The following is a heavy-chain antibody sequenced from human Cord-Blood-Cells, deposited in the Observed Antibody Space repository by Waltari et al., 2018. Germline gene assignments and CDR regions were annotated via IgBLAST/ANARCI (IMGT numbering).Heavy chain of an antibody. D-gene: IGHD1-26*01. CDR1: GGSISSYY. CDR3: ARVREPKVGARWFDP. Sequence: QVQLQESDPGLVKPSETLSLTCTVSGGSISSYYWSWLRIPPGKGLEWIGYIYYSGSTNYNPSLKSRVTISVDTSKNQFSLKLSSVTAADTAVYYCARVREPKVGARWFDPWGQGTLVTVSS. J-gene: IGHJ5*02. V-gene: IGHV4-59*01. CDR2: IYYSGST.